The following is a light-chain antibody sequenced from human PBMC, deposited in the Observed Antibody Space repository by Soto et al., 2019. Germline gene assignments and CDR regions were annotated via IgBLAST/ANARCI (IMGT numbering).Light chain of an antibody. J-gene: IGKJ1*01. CDR2: GAS. CDR3: QQYNNWPQT. V-gene: IGKV3-15*01. Sequence: EIVMTQSPATLSVSPGERATLSCRASKSVSSNLAWYQQKPGQAPRLLIYGASTGATGIPARFSGSGSGTEFTLTISSLQSEDFAVYYCQQYNNWPQTCGHGTKVEIK. CDR1: KSVSSN.